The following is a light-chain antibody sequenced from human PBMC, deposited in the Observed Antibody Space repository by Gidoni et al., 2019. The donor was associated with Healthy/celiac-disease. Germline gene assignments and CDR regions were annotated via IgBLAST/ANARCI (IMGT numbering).Light chain of an antibody. CDR1: QDISNY. CDR3: QQYDNLPLT. CDR2: DAS. J-gene: IGKJ4*01. Sequence: QMPQSPSSLSASVGDRVTITCQASQDISNYLNWYQQKPGKAPKLLIYDASNLETGVPSRFSGSGSGTDFTFTISSLQPEDIATYYCQQYDNLPLTFGGGTKVEIK. V-gene: IGKV1-33*01.